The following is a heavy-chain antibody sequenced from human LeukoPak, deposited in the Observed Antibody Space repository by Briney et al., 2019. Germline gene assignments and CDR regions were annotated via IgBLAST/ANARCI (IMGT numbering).Heavy chain of an antibody. CDR2: ISYDGSNK. CDR3: ARHLSGVTGYTYGRGIDY. Sequence: GRSLRLSCAASGFTFSSYGMHWVRQAPGKGLEWVAVISYDGSNKYYADSVKGRFTISRDNSKNTLYLQMNSLRAEDTAVYYCARHLSGVTGYTYGRGIDYWGQGTLVTVSS. CDR1: GFTFSSYG. V-gene: IGHV3-30*03. J-gene: IGHJ4*02. D-gene: IGHD5-18*01.